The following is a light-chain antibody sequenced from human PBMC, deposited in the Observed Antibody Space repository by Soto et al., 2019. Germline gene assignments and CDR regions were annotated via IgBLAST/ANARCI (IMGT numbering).Light chain of an antibody. Sequence: DIQMTQSRSTLSASVGDRVIITCRASQSISSWLAWYQQKPGIAPRLLIYDASNLESGVPSRFSGSGSGTEFTLTISSLQPDDFATYYCQQYKTYSWTFGQGTKV. J-gene: IGKJ1*01. CDR1: QSISSW. CDR2: DAS. V-gene: IGKV1-5*01. CDR3: QQYKTYSWT.